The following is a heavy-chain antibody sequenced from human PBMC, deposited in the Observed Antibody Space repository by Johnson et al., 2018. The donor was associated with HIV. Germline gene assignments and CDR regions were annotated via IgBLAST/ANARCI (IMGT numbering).Heavy chain of an antibody. Sequence: VQLVESGGGLVKPGGSLRLSCAASGFTFSNAWMSWVRQAPGKGLVWVSRINSDGSSTNYADSVKGRFTISRDNAKNTLYLQMSSLRAEDTAVYYCARHYGWGDHWDAFDIWGQGTMVTVSS. V-gene: IGHV3-74*02. J-gene: IGHJ3*02. CDR1: GFTFSNAW. CDR3: ARHYGWGDHWDAFDI. CDR2: INSDGSST. D-gene: IGHD4-17*01.